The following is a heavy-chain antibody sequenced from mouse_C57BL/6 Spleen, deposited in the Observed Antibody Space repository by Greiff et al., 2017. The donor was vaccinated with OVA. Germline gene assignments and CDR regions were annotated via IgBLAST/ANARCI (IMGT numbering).Heavy chain of an antibody. Sequence: VQLQQSGGGLVKPGGSLKLSCAASGFTFSDYGMSWVRQAPEQGLEWVAYISSGSSTIYYADTVKGRITITRDNAKNTLFLQMNSLRSEDAALYFYSCDLRFAYWGQGTLVTVSA. CDR3: SCDLRFAY. J-gene: IGHJ3*01. V-gene: IGHV5-17*01. CDR2: ISSGSSTI. CDR1: GFTFSDYG. D-gene: IGHD5-1*01.